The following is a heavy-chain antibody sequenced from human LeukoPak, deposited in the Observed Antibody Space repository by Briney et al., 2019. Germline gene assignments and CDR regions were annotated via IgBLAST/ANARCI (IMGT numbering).Heavy chain of an antibody. Sequence: QSGGSLRLSCAASGFTFSSYAMHWVRQAPGKGLEWVAVISYDGSYKCHADSVKGRFTISRDNAKNTLYVQMNSLRAEDTAVYYCARAGKYSSSWYDYWGQGTLVTVSS. J-gene: IGHJ4*02. CDR2: ISYDGSYK. CDR3: ARAGKYSSSWYDY. CDR1: GFTFSSYA. D-gene: IGHD6-13*01. V-gene: IGHV3-30-3*01.